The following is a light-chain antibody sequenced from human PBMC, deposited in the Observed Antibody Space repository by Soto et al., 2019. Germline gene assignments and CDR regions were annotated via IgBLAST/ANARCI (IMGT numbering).Light chain of an antibody. CDR2: GAF. CDR3: QQYGASPIT. CDR1: QSVSDNN. J-gene: IGKJ3*01. V-gene: IGKV3-20*01. Sequence: EIVLTQSPGTLSLSPGERAILSCRASQSVSDNNLAWYQQKPGQAPRLLMYGAFFRVTGVPDMFSGSASGVDFTLTISRLEPEDFAVYFCQQYGASPITFGPGTKVDT.